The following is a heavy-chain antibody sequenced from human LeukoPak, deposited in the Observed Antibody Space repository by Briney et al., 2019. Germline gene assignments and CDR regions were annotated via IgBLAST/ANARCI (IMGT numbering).Heavy chain of an antibody. D-gene: IGHD3-10*01. Sequence: SGGSLRLSCTVSGFTVSSNSMSWVRQAPGKGLEWVSFIYSAGSTHYSDSVKGRFTISRDNSKNTVSLQMSSLRAEDTALYYCAKGSGNGYGSGPFDYWGQGTLVTVSS. CDR3: AKGSGNGYGSGPFDY. V-gene: IGHV3-53*01. J-gene: IGHJ4*02. CDR2: IYSAGST. CDR1: GFTVSSNS.